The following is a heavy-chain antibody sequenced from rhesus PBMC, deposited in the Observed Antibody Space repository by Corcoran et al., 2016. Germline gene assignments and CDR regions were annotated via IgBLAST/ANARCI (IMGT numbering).Heavy chain of an antibody. J-gene: IGHJ4*01. CDR2: SNGKSANT. CDR1: GGSISDSYS. CDR3: ARLTDRTADLDY. V-gene: IGHV4S9*01. D-gene: IGHD2-33*01. Sequence: QVQLQESGPGLVKPSETLSLTCAVSGGSISDSYSWNWIRQPPGKGLEWIGNSNGKSANTHPHPSPQRRVTISKDTSKDHVTLKLSSVAAAATCLYCCARLTDRTADLDYWGQGVLVTVSS.